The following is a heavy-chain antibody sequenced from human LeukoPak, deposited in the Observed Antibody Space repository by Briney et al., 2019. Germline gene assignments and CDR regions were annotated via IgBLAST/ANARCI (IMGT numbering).Heavy chain of an antibody. CDR2: IYFGGTT. D-gene: IGHD4-23*01. J-gene: IGHJ5*02. CDR1: GGSIKNYY. Sequence: SETLSLTCSVSGGSIKNYYWSWIRQPPGKGLEWLRNIYFGGTTDYNSSLKSRLTISVDTFKNQLSLNLQSVTAADTATYYCARHRSDTGGKKGVNWFDPWGQGTLVTVSS. V-gene: IGHV4-59*01. CDR3: ARHRSDTGGKKGVNWFDP.